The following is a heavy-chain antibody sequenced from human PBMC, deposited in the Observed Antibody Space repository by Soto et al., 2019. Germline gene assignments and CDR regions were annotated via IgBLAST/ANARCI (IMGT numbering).Heavy chain of an antibody. CDR1: GGSISSGGYY. J-gene: IGHJ3*02. D-gene: IGHD6-19*01. V-gene: IGHV4-31*03. CDR3: ARDPVFREGHAFDI. CDR2: IYYSGST. Sequence: QVQLQESGPGLVKPSQTLSLTCTVSGGSISSGGYYWSWIRQHPGKGLEWIGYIYYSGSTYYNPSRKSRVTISVDTSKTQFSLKLSSVTAADTAVYYCARDPVFREGHAFDIWGQGTMVTVSS.